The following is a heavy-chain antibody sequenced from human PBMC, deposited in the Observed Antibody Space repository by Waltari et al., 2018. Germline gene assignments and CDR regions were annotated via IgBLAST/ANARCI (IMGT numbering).Heavy chain of an antibody. CDR2: IYYSGST. J-gene: IGHJ4*02. Sequence: QLQLQESGPGLVKPSETLSLTCTVSGGSISSSSYYWGWIRQPPGTGLEWIGSIYYSGSTYYNPSLKSRVTISVDTSKNQFSLKLSSVTAADTAVYYCARPGCTNGVCYPIGSFDYWGQGTLVTVSS. V-gene: IGHV4-39*01. D-gene: IGHD2-8*01. CDR1: GGSISSSSYY. CDR3: ARPGCTNGVCYPIGSFDY.